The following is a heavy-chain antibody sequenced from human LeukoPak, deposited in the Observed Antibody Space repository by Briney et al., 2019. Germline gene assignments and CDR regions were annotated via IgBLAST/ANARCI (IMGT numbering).Heavy chain of an antibody. Sequence: SETLSLTCAVYGGSFSGYYWSWIRQPPGKGLEWIGEINHSGSTNCNPSLKSRVTISVDTSKNQFSLKLSSVTAADTAVYYCARLPGGYCSSTSCKNWYFDLWGRGTLVTVSS. V-gene: IGHV4-34*01. CDR2: INHSGST. D-gene: IGHD2-2*01. CDR1: GGSFSGYY. CDR3: ARLPGGYCSSTSCKNWYFDL. J-gene: IGHJ2*01.